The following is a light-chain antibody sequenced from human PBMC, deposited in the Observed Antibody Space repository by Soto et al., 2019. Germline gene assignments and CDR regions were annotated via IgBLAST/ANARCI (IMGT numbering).Light chain of an antibody. CDR1: LSVSSSY. Sequence: EIVLTQSPGTLFLSPGERATLSCRASLSVSSSYLAWYQQKPGQAPRLLIYGASSRATGIPDRFSGSGSGTDFTLTISRLEPEDFAVYYCQQYGSSPWTFGQGTKVEIK. CDR2: GAS. V-gene: IGKV3-20*01. J-gene: IGKJ1*01. CDR3: QQYGSSPWT.